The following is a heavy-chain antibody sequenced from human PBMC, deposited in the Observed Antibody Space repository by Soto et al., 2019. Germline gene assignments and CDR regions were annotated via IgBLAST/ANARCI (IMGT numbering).Heavy chain of an antibody. J-gene: IGHJ4*02. CDR2: ISWNSASI. CDR1: GFTFDDYA. CDR3: AKDSSGWYQHFDY. Sequence: EVQLVESGGGLVQPGRSLRLSCAASGFTFDDYAMHWVRQAPGKGLEWVAGISWNSASIAYGDSVKGRFTISRDNTKNSLYLQINSLRAEDTALSYCAKDSSGWYQHFDYWGQGTLVTVSS. V-gene: IGHV3-9*01. D-gene: IGHD6-19*01.